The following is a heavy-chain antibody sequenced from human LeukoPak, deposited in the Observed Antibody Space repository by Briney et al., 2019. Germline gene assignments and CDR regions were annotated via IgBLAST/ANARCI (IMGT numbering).Heavy chain of an antibody. D-gene: IGHD3-22*01. CDR1: GFTFSSYE. Sequence: GGSLRLSCAASGFTFSSYEINWVRQAPGKGLEWVSYISSSGSSIYYADSVKGRLTISRDNAKNSLYLQMNSLGAEDTAVYYCATNGDYYDSSGYFDAFDIWGQGTMVTVSS. J-gene: IGHJ3*02. CDR3: ATNGDYYDSSGYFDAFDI. CDR2: ISSSGSSI. V-gene: IGHV3-48*03.